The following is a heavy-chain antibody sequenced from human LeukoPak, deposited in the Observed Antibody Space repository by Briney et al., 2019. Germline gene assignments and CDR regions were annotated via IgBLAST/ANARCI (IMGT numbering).Heavy chain of an antibody. D-gene: IGHD1-26*01. CDR3: ARVRVGGLDFNAFDI. V-gene: IGHV1-2*06. CDR1: GYTFTGYY. CDR2: INPNSGGT. J-gene: IGHJ3*02. Sequence: ASVKVSCKAPGYTFTGYYMHWVRQAPGQGLEWMGRINPNSGGTNHAQKFQGRVTMTRDTSISTAYMELSRLRSDDTAVYYCARVRVGGLDFNAFDIWGQGTMVTVSS.